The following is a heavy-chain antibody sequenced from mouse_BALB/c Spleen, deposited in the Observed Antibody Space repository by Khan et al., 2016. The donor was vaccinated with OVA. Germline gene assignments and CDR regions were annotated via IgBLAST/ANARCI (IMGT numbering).Heavy chain of an antibody. CDR1: GYSITSGYG. V-gene: IGHV3-2*02. Sequence: EVQLQESGPGLVKPSQSLSLTCTVTGYSITSGYGWNWIRQFPGNQLEWMGYISYSGSTNYNPSLKSRISITRDTSKNQFFLQLKSVTTEDTATSYCARTARIKYWGQGTTLTVSS. D-gene: IGHD1-2*01. CDR3: ARTARIKY. J-gene: IGHJ2*01. CDR2: ISYSGST.